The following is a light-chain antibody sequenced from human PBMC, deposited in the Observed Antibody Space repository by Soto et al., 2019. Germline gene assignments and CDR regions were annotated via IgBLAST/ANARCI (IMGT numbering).Light chain of an antibody. CDR2: SAS. CDR3: QQYSSYPYN. CDR1: QGISSY. J-gene: IGKJ2*01. V-gene: IGKV1-8*01. Sequence: AIRMTQSPSSLSASTGDRVTITCRAGQGISSYLAWYQQKPGKAPKLLIYSASTLPTGVPSRFSGSGSGTDFTLTISCLQSEDFATYYCQQYSSYPYNFGQGTKLEIK.